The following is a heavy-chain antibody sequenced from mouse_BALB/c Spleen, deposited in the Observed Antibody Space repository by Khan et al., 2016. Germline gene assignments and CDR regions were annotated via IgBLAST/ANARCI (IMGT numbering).Heavy chain of an antibody. J-gene: IGHJ2*01. V-gene: IGHV14-3*02. CDR2: NDPANGNS. CDR3: ARRVPIYYYGSSYGY. D-gene: IGHD1-1*01. Sequence: VQLQQSGAELVKPGASVKLSCTASGFNIKDTYMHWVKQRPEQGLEWIGRNDPANGNSKYDPKFQGKATIIVDKSSNTDYLQLSRLTSEDTAVYYCARRVPIYYYGSSYGYLGQGTTLTVSS. CDR1: GFNIKDTY.